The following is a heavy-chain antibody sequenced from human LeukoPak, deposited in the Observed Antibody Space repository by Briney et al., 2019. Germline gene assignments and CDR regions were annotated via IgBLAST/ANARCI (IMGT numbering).Heavy chain of an antibody. J-gene: IGHJ6*02. CDR3: AADPWNPIAVAGYYYYYGMDV. CDR2: IVVGSGNT. Sequence: SVKVSCKASGFTFTSSAMQWVRQARGQRLEWIGWIVVGSGNTNYAQKFQERVTITRDMSTSTAYMELSSLRSEDTAVYYCAADPWNPIAVAGYYYYYGMDVWGQGTTVTVSS. CDR1: GFTFTSSA. V-gene: IGHV1-58*02. D-gene: IGHD6-19*01.